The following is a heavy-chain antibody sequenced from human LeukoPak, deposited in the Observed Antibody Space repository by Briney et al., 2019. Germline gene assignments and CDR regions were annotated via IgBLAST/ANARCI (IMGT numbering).Heavy chain of an antibody. V-gene: IGHV4-4*02. Sequence: GSLRLPCAASGFTFNSYAMHWVRQPPGKGLEWIGEIHHSGSTNYNPSLKSRVTISVDKSKDQFSLKLSSVTAADTAMYYCARGIYGSSGLPLDYWGQGTLVTVSS. CDR1: GFTFNSYA. J-gene: IGHJ4*02. D-gene: IGHD3-22*01. CDR3: ARGIYGSSGLPLDY. CDR2: IHHSGST.